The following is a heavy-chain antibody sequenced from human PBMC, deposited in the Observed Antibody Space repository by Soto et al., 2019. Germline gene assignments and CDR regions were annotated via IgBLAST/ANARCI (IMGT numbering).Heavy chain of an antibody. CDR2: ISGSGGST. Sequence: PGGSLRLSCAASGFTFSSYAMSWVRQAPGKGLEWVSAISGSGGSTYYADSVKGRFTISRDNSKNTLYLQMNSLRAEDTAVYYCAKDNRGYSGYDPRYYYYYMDVWGKGTTVTVSS. CDR3: AKDNRGYSGYDPRYYYYYMDV. D-gene: IGHD5-12*01. V-gene: IGHV3-23*01. CDR1: GFTFSSYA. J-gene: IGHJ6*03.